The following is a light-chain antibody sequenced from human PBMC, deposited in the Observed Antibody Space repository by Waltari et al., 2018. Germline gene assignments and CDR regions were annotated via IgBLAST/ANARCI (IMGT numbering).Light chain of an antibody. CDR3: QQFDNVPLT. J-gene: IGKJ4*01. CDR1: QDIDNN. V-gene: IGKV1-33*01. Sequence: DIQMTQSPSSLSASVGDRVIITCRASQDIDNNLNWYQQKPGKSPKLLIYASSTLETGVPSRFSGSGSGRKFIFTISSLQPEDFATYYCQQFDNVPLTFGGGTKVDIK. CDR2: ASS.